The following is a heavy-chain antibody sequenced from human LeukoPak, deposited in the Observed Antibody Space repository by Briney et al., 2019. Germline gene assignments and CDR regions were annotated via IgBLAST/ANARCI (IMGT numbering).Heavy chain of an antibody. Sequence: GGSLRLSCAASGFTVSSNYMSWVRQAPGKGLEWVSVIYSGGSTYYADSVKGRFTISRDNSKNTLYLQMNSLRAEDTAVYYCARDYSGSSSFDYWGQGTLVTVSS. V-gene: IGHV3-66*01. D-gene: IGHD6-13*01. CDR1: GFTVSSNY. J-gene: IGHJ4*02. CDR3: ARDYSGSSSFDY. CDR2: IYSGGST.